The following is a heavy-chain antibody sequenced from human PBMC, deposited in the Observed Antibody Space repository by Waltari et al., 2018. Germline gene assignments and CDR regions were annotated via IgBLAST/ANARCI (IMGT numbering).Heavy chain of an antibody. CDR2: ISASRAAI. V-gene: IGHV3-48*01. D-gene: IGHD6-19*01. Sequence: EVQLVESGGGFVQPGGSLRLSCLGSGFTFGVFSMHWSRQAPGKGLEWVAYISASRAAIYYAESVKGRVTISRDNAKNSLFLQMTNLGVEDTAVYYCATEPAPGAGINYWGQGILVTVSS. CDR3: ATEPAPGAGINY. CDR1: GFTFGVFS. J-gene: IGHJ4*02.